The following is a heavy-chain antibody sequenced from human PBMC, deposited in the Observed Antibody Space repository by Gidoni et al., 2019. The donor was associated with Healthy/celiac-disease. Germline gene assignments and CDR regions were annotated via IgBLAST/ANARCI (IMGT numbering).Heavy chain of an antibody. V-gene: IGHV2-70*01. CDR1: GFSLRTSGRC. CDR3: ARSCEAGAIARNDAFDI. J-gene: IGHJ3*02. D-gene: IGHD3-16*02. CDR2: IDWDDDK. Sequence: QVTLRESGPALVKPTQTLTLTCTFSGFSLRTSGRCVSWIRQPPGKALEWLALIDWDDDKYYSTSLKTRLTISTDTSKNQVVLTMTNMDPVDTATYYCARSCEAGAIARNDAFDIWGQGTMVTVSS.